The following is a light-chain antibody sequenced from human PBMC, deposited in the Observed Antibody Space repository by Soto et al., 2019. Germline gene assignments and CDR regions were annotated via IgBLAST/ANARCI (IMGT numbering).Light chain of an antibody. CDR3: QQYNNWPRT. CDR2: DAS. CDR1: QSINSW. V-gene: IGKV1-5*01. J-gene: IGKJ1*01. Sequence: DIQMTQSPTTLSASVGDRVTITCRASQSINSWLAWYQQKPGKAPKLLIYDASSLESGVPSRFSGSGSGTEFTLTISSLQSEDFAVYYCQQYNNWPRTFGQGTKVDIK.